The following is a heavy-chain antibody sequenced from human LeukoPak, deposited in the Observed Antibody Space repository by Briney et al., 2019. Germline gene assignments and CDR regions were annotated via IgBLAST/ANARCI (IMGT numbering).Heavy chain of an antibody. CDR2: ISSNGGST. D-gene: IGHD3-22*01. CDR3: VKARSDHYYDNDAFDI. CDR1: GFTFSSYA. V-gene: IGHV3-64D*09. J-gene: IGHJ3*02. Sequence: PGGSLRLSCSASGFTFSSYAMHWVRQAPGKGLEYVSAISSNGGSTYYADSVKGRFTISRDNSKNTLYLRMSSLRAEDTAVYYCVKARSDHYYDNDAFDIWGQGTMVTVSS.